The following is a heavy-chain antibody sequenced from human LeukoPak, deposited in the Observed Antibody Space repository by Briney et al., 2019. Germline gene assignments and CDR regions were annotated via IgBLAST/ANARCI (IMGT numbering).Heavy chain of an antibody. J-gene: IGHJ2*01. CDR3: ARRKYCSGGSCYSGDPYWYFDL. V-gene: IGHV4-59*08. CDR2: IYYSGST. D-gene: IGHD2-15*01. CDR1: GGSISSYY. Sequence: SETLSLTCTVSGGSISSYYWSWIRQPRGKGLEWIGYIYYSGSTNYNPSLKSRVTISVDTSKNQFSLKLSSVTAADTAVYYCARRKYCSGGSCYSGDPYWYFDLWGRGTLVTVSS.